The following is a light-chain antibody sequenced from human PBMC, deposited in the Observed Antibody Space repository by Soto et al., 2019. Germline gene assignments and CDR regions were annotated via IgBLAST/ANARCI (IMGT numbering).Light chain of an antibody. CDR3: QQRRNWVT. Sequence: DIVLTQFPATLSLSPGERATLSCRASQTVKHSLAWYQQRPGQAPRLLIFDASKRATGVPARFSGSGAGTDFTLTIASLEPEDFAVYYCQQRRNWVTFGGGTKVEI. V-gene: IGKV3-11*01. J-gene: IGKJ4*01. CDR1: QTVKHS. CDR2: DAS.